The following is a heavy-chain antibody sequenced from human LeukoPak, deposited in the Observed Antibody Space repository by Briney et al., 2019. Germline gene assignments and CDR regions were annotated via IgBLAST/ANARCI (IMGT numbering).Heavy chain of an antibody. Sequence: SETLSLTCTVSGGSIRSSSHYWGWIRQPPGKGLEWIGSIYYSGSTYYNPSLKSRVNISVDTSKDQFSLRLTSVTAADTAVYYCVSDSSGYYQYDYWGQGTLVTVSS. CDR1: GGSIRSSSHY. J-gene: IGHJ4*02. CDR2: IYYSGST. V-gene: IGHV4-39*01. D-gene: IGHD3-22*01. CDR3: VSDSSGYYQYDY.